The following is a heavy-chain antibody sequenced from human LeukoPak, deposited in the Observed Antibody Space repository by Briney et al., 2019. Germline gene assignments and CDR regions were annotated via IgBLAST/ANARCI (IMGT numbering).Heavy chain of an antibody. V-gene: IGHV1-2*02. D-gene: IGHD3-3*01. CDR2: INPNSGDT. J-gene: IGHJ4*02. CDR3: ARAGYDFWSGYSTNFDY. Sequence: ASVKVSCKASGYTFSAYYIHWVRQAPGQGLEWMGWINPNSGDTNYAQKFQGRVTMTRDMSTSTVYMELSSLRSEDTAVYYCARAGYDFWSGYSTNFDYWGQGTLVTVSS. CDR1: GYTFSAYY.